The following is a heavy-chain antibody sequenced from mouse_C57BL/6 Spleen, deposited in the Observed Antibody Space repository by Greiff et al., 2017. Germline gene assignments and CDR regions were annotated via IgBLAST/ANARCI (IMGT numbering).Heavy chain of an antibody. J-gene: IGHJ3*02. CDR1: GYTFTSYW. V-gene: IGHV1-50*01. D-gene: IGHD2-13*01. CDR3: ARLGEG. CDR2: IDPSDSYT. Sequence: QVQLQQPGAELVKPGASVKLSCKASGYTFTSYWMQWVKQRPGQGLEWIGEIDPSDSYTNYNQKFKGKATLTVDTSSSTAYMQLSSLTSEDSAVYYCARLGEGWGQETLVTVSA.